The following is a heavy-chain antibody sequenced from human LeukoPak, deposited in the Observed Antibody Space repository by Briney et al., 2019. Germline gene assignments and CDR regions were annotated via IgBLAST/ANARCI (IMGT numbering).Heavy chain of an antibody. CDR1: GFIFSNYA. CDR2: IGGRDSGT. CDR3: AKWGDYDILTGYYDSDY. Sequence: QSGASLRLSCAASGFIFSNYAMSWVRQAPGKGLERVSAIGGRDSGTYYADSVRGRFTVSRDDPKNTLYLQMNTLRAEDTAVYYCAKWGDYDILTGYYDSDYWGQGTLVTVSS. V-gene: IGHV3-23*01. J-gene: IGHJ4*02. D-gene: IGHD3-9*01.